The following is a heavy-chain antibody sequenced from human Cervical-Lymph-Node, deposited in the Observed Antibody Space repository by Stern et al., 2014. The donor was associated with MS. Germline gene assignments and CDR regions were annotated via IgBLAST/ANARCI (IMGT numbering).Heavy chain of an antibody. CDR3: AKGSGGSGYYPVALDY. J-gene: IGHJ4*02. V-gene: IGHV3-9*01. D-gene: IGHD3-3*01. CDR2: ITWNSVSV. CDR1: GFTFDDSA. Sequence: EVQLVESGGGLVPPGRSLRLSCAASGFTFDDSAMHWVRHAPGKGLEWVSGITWNSVSVGYAYSVKGRFTISRDNAKNSLYLQMNSLRGDDTALYYCAKGSGGSGYYPVALDYWGQGTLVTVSS.